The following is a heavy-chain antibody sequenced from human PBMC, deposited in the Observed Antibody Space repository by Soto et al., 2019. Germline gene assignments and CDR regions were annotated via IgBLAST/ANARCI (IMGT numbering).Heavy chain of an antibody. CDR1: GGSISSYY. CDR2: IYYSGST. J-gene: IGHJ4*02. CDR3: ARLGYYDSSGYYVGY. V-gene: IGHV4-59*08. D-gene: IGHD3-22*01. Sequence: PSETLSLTCTVAGGSISSYYWSWIRPPPGKGLEWIGYIYYSGSTNYNPSLKSRVTISVDTSKNQFSLKLSSVTAADTAVYYCARLGYYDSSGYYVGYWGQGTLVTVSS.